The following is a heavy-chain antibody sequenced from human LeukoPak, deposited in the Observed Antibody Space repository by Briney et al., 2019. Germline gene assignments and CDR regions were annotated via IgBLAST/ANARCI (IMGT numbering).Heavy chain of an antibody. J-gene: IGHJ2*01. Sequence: PGGSLRLSCAASGFTFSSYWMSWVRQPPGKGLEWVANIKQDGSEKYDVDSVKGSFTSSRDNAKNSLYLQMNGLRAEDTAVYYCARRRMGLRTGYFDLWGRGTLVTVSS. CDR2: IKQDGSEK. CDR1: GFTFSSYW. D-gene: IGHD5-12*01. CDR3: ARRRMGLRTGYFDL. V-gene: IGHV3-7*01.